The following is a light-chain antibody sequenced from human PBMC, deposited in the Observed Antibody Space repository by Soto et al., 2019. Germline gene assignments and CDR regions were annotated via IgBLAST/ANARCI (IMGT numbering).Light chain of an antibody. V-gene: IGLV1-44*01. CDR2: DNN. CDR3: AAWDDSLNGYV. CDR1: SSNIGSNT. Sequence: QSVLTQPPSASGTPGQRVTISCSGSSSNIGSNTVNWYQQLPGTAPKLLIFDNNQRPSGFPARFSGSKSGTSASLAISGLQSEDEADYFCAAWDDSLNGYVFGTGTKVTVL. J-gene: IGLJ1*01.